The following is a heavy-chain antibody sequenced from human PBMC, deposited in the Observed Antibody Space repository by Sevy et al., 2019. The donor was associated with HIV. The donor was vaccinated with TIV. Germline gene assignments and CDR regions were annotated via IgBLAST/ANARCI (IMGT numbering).Heavy chain of an antibody. V-gene: IGHV4-59*08. D-gene: IGHD2-2*02. Sequence: SETLSLTCTVSGDSINTYYWSWIRQPPGKGLEWIGYVSHSGNTNYNPSLKSRISMSVDTSTNQFSLKVKSVTAADTAVYYCARLRWDLVVVPGATPGCYFDSWGQGTLVTVSS. J-gene: IGHJ4*02. CDR3: ARLRWDLVVVPGATPGCYFDS. CDR1: GDSINTYY. CDR2: VSHSGNT.